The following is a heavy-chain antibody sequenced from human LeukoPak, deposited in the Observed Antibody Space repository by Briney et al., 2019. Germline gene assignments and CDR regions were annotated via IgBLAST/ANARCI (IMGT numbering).Heavy chain of an antibody. D-gene: IGHD2-21*02. V-gene: IGHV3-11*05. CDR1: GFTFSDYY. Sequence: PGGSLRLSCAASGFTFSDYYMSWIRQAPGKGLEWVSYISSSSSYTNYADSVKGRFTISRDNAKNSLYLQMNSLRAEDTAVYYCARAGYCGGDCYPRYYYGMDVWGQGTTVTVSS. CDR2: ISSSSSYT. CDR3: ARAGYCGGDCYPRYYYGMDV. J-gene: IGHJ6*02.